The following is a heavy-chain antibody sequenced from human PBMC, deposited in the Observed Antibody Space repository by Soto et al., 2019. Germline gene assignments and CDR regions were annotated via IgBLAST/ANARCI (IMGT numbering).Heavy chain of an antibody. J-gene: IGHJ5*02. CDR1: GGYLSSGCYY. V-gene: IGHV4-61*01. Sequence: SETLSLTCAVSGGYLSSGCYYYTWIWQTPGKGLEWIGYIYLGGSITSNRSFKCRVIISVDTSKNQFSVRLSSVTAADTAVYFCASAYYDTKGYSLDPWGLVPLVTVSS. CDR3: ASAYYDTKGYSLDP. CDR2: IYLGGSI. D-gene: IGHD3-16*01.